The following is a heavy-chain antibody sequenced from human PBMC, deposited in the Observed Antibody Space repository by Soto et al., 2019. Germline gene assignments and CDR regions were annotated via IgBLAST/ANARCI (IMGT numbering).Heavy chain of an antibody. CDR1: GYTFTSYD. J-gene: IGHJ3*02. CDR3: AKWGRWLQDDAFDI. D-gene: IGHD3-16*01. Sequence: GASVKVSCKASGYTFTSYDINWVRQATGQGLEWMGWMNPNSGNTGYAQKFQGRVTMTRNTSISTAYMELSSLRSEDTAVYYCAKWGRWLQDDAFDIWGQGTMVTVSS. CDR2: MNPNSGNT. V-gene: IGHV1-8*01.